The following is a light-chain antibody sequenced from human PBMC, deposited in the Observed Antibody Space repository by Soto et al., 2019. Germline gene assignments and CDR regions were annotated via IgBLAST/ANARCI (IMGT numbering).Light chain of an antibody. Sequence: EIVLTHSPGTLSLSPGERATLSFRASQSVSNNYLAWCQQKPGQAPRLLIYGASNRATGIPDRFSGSGSGTDFTLTISRLEPEDFATYYCQQLNSYPITFGQGTRLEIK. V-gene: IGKV3-20*01. J-gene: IGKJ5*01. CDR2: GAS. CDR1: QSVSNNY. CDR3: QQLNSYPIT.